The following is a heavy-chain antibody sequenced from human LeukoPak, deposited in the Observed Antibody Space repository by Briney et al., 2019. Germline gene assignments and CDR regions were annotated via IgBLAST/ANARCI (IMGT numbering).Heavy chain of an antibody. D-gene: IGHD6-19*01. CDR3: ARDGLAHFDY. J-gene: IGHJ4*02. CDR1: GFTFSSYS. CDR2: ISSNSSYI. V-gene: IGHV3-21*01. Sequence: GGSLRLSCAASGFTFSSYSMNWVRQAPGKGLEWVSSISSNSSYIYYADSVKGRFTIPRDNAKNSLYLQMNSLRAEYTAVYYCARDGLAHFDYWGQGTRVTVSS.